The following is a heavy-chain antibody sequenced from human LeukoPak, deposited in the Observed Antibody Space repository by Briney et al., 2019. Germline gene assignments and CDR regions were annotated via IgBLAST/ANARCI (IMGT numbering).Heavy chain of an antibody. V-gene: IGHV1-69*06. CDR3: ARSATGSGSYYGLDY. CDR1: GGTFSSYA. CDR2: IIPIFGTA. J-gene: IGHJ4*02. Sequence: GSSVKVSCKASGGTFSSYAISWVRQAPGQGLEWMGGIIPIFGTANYAQKFQGRVTITADKSTSTAYMEFSSLRSEDTAVYYCARSATGSGSYYGLDYWGQGTLVTVSS. D-gene: IGHD1-26*01.